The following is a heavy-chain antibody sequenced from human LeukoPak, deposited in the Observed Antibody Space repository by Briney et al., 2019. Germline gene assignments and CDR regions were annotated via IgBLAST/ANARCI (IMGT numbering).Heavy chain of an antibody. CDR1: GYTLTKLS. J-gene: IGHJ5*02. CDR3: ATDLKYSGSLFDP. V-gene: IGHV1-24*01. CDR2: FDPEDGET. D-gene: IGHD1-26*01. Sequence: ASVKDSCKVSGYTLTKLSMHWVRQAPGKGLEWMGGFDPEDGETIYAQKFQGRVTMTEDTSTDTAYMELSSLRSEDTAVYYCATDLKYSGSLFDPWGQGTLVTVSS.